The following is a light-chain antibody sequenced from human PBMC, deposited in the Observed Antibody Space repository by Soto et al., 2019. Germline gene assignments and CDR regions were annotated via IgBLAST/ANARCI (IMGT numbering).Light chain of an antibody. J-gene: IGLJ2*01. V-gene: IGLV2-23*02. Sequence: QSALTQPAAVSWSPGQSITISCTGTSSDVGSYNLVSWYQQHPGKAPKLMSYEVSKRPSGVSNRFSGSKSGNTASLTISGLQAEDEADYYCCSYAGSSTVVFGGGTKLTV. CDR2: EVS. CDR3: CSYAGSSTVV. CDR1: SSDVGSYNL.